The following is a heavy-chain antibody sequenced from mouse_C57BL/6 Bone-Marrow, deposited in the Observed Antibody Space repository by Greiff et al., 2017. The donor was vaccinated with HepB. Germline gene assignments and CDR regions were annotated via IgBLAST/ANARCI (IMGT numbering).Heavy chain of an antibody. CDR3: AKGSLAYGSSYFDY. J-gene: IGHJ2*01. CDR1: GYTFTSYW. CDR2: IHPNSGST. D-gene: IGHD1-1*01. Sequence: QVQLQQPGAELVKPGASVKLSCKASGYTFTSYWMHWVKQRPGQGLEWIGMIHPNSGSTNYNEKFKSKATLTVDKSSSTAYMQLSSLTSEDSAVYYCAKGSLAYGSSYFDYWGKGTTLTVSS. V-gene: IGHV1-64*01.